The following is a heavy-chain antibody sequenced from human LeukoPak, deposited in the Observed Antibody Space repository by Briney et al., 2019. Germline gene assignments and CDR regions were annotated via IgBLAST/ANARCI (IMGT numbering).Heavy chain of an antibody. CDR1: GFTFSDYY. Sequence: GGSLRLSCAASGFTFSDYYMSWIRQAPGKGLEWVSYISSSGSTIYYADSVKGRFTISRDNDKNSLYLQMNSLRAEDTAVYYCARDRYYDSSGYYGYWGQGTLVTVSS. CDR3: ARDRYYDSSGYYGY. CDR2: ISSSGSTI. D-gene: IGHD3-22*01. V-gene: IGHV3-11*01. J-gene: IGHJ4*02.